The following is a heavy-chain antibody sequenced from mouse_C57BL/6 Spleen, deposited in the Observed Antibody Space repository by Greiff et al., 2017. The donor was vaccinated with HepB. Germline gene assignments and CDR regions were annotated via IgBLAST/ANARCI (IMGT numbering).Heavy chain of an antibody. J-gene: IGHJ1*03. CDR3: ARSNYGYFDV. CDR2: IYPGSGST. V-gene: IGHV1-55*01. CDR1: GYTFTSYW. Sequence: VQLKQPGAELVKPGASVKMSCKASGYTFTSYWITWVKQRPGQGLEWIGDIYPGSGSTNYNEKFKSKATLTVDTSSSTAYLQLSSLTSEDSAVYYCARSNYGYFDVWGTGTTVTVSS.